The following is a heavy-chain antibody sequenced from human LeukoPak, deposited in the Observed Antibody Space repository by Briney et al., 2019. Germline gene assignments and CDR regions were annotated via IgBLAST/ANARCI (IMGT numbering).Heavy chain of an antibody. CDR3: ARVADYSPGLTNVPY. CDR2: MNPNSGDT. J-gene: IGHJ4*02. D-gene: IGHD1-26*01. Sequence: ASVKVSCKASGYTFIGYYMHWVRQAPGQGLEWMGWMNPNSGDTTYAQRFQGRVTMTRDTSISTAYMELSRLRSDDTAVYYCARVADYSPGLTNVPYWGQGTLVTVSS. V-gene: IGHV1-2*02. CDR1: GYTFIGYY.